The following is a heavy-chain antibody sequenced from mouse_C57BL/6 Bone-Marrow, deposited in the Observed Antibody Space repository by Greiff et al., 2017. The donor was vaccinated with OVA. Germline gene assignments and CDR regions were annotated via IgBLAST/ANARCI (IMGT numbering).Heavy chain of an antibody. CDR1: GYTFTSYW. D-gene: IGHD1-1*01. V-gene: IGHV1-69*01. CDR3: ARERGYYGSSYPLYAMDY. Sequence: QVQLQQPGAELVMPGASVKLSCKASGYTFTSYWMHWVKQRPGRGLEWIGEIDPSDSYTNYNQKFKGKSTLTVDKSSSTAYMQLSSLTSEDSAVYYCARERGYYGSSYPLYAMDYWGQGTSVTVSS. J-gene: IGHJ4*01. CDR2: IDPSDSYT.